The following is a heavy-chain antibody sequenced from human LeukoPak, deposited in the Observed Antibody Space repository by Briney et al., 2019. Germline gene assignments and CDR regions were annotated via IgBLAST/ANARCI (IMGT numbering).Heavy chain of an antibody. CDR3: ARSMGYDFWSRSFDY. V-gene: IGHV4-34*01. CDR1: GGSFSGYY. Sequence: SETLSLTCAVYGGSFSGYYWSWIRQPPGKGLEWIGEINHSGSTNCNPSLKSRVTISVDTSKNRFSLKLSSVTAADTAVYYCARSMGYDFWSRSFDYWGQGTLVTVSS. D-gene: IGHD3-3*01. J-gene: IGHJ4*02. CDR2: INHSGST.